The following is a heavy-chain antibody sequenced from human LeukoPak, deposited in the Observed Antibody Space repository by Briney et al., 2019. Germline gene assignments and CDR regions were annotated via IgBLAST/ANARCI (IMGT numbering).Heavy chain of an antibody. J-gene: IGHJ5*02. D-gene: IGHD7-27*01. V-gene: IGHV4-39*07. CDR2: ISYSGST. CDR3: ASCLNWGNWFDP. Sequence: SETLSLTCTVSGGSISTSYYWAWIRQPPGKGLEWIGSISYSGSTFYNPSLKSRVTISLDTSKNQFSLKLSSVTAADTAVYYCASCLNWGNWFDPWGQGTLVTVSS. CDR1: GGSISTSYY.